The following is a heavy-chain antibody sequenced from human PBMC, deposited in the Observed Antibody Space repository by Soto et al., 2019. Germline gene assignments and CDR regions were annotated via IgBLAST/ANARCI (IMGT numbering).Heavy chain of an antibody. CDR1: GGTFSGYA. Sequence: QAQLMQSGAEVKKPGSSVKVSCKASGGTFSGYAINWVRQAPGQGLEWMGGIIPLLGITDYGQKFQGRITIAADESTGTAYMAPRGLSSEHTAVYYCATATRSITGTTSSEDFQHWGQGTLVSVSS. CDR2: IIPLLGIT. D-gene: IGHD1-1*01. V-gene: IGHV1-69*01. J-gene: IGHJ1*01. CDR3: ATATRSITGTTSSEDFQH.